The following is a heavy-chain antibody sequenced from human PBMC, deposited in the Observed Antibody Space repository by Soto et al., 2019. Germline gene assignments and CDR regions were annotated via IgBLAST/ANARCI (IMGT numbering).Heavy chain of an antibody. J-gene: IGHJ4*02. CDR2: ISAYNGNT. CDR3: ARDHLTMIVVAYFDY. D-gene: IGHD3-22*01. V-gene: IGHV1-18*01. CDR1: GYTFTSYG. Sequence: ASVKVSCKASGYTFTSYGISWVRQAPGQGLEWMGWISAYNGNTNYAQKNQGRVTMTTDTSTSTAYMELRSLRSDDTAVYYCARDHLTMIVVAYFDYWGQGTLVTVSS.